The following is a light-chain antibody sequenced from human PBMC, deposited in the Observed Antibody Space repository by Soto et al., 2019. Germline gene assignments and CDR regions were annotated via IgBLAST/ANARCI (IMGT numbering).Light chain of an antibody. V-gene: IGLV8-61*01. Sequence: QTVVTQEPSFSVSPGGTVTLTCGLSSDSVSTSYFPSWYQQTPGQAPRTLIYSTNTRSSGVPDRFSGSILGNKAALTITGAQADDESDYYCMLYMGSVVEIGGGTKVTVL. CDR3: MLYMGSVVE. CDR2: STN. J-gene: IGLJ2*01. CDR1: SDSVSTSYF.